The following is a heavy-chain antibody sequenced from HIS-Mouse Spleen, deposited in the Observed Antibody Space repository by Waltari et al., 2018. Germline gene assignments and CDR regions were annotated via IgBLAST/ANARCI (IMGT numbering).Heavy chain of an antibody. Sequence: QLQLQESGPGLVKPSETLSLTCTVSGGSISSSSYYWGWIRQPPGKGLEWIGRSDYRGSTYNNPSRKSRVPISVDTSKNQFSLKLSSVTAADTAVYYCAREIPYSSSWYDWYFDLWGRGTLVTVSS. CDR3: AREIPYSSSWYDWYFDL. D-gene: IGHD6-13*01. CDR1: GGSISSSSYY. V-gene: IGHV4-39*07. CDR2: SDYRGST. J-gene: IGHJ2*01.